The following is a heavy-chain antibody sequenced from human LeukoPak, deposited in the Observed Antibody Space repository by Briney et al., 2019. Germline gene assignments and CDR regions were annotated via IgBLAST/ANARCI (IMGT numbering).Heavy chain of an antibody. Sequence: SETLSLTCTVSGGSISSYYWSWIRQPAGKGLEWIGRIYTSGSTNYNPSLKSRVTISVDTSKNQFSLKLSSVTAADTAVYYCARGNSSGYYYLRTYWYFDLWGRGTLVTVSS. J-gene: IGHJ2*01. V-gene: IGHV4-4*07. CDR3: ARGNSSGYYYLRTYWYFDL. CDR2: IYTSGST. CDR1: GGSISSYY. D-gene: IGHD3-22*01.